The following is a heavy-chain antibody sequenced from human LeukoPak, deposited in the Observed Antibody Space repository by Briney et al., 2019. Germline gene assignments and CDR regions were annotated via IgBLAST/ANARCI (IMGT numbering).Heavy chain of an antibody. CDR3: AREGSSSWSHVRGWFDP. Sequence: GGSLRLSCAASGFTFSSYAMHWVRQAPGKGLEWVAVISYDGSNKYYADSVKGRFTISRDNSKNTLYLQMNSLRAEDTAVYYCAREGSSSWSHVRGWFDPWGQGTLVTVSS. CDR1: GFTFSSYA. J-gene: IGHJ5*02. V-gene: IGHV3-30*04. CDR2: ISYDGSNK. D-gene: IGHD6-13*01.